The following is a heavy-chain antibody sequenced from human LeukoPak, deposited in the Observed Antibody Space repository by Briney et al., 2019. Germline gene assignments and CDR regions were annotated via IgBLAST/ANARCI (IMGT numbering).Heavy chain of an antibody. Sequence: SETLSLTCTVSGGSVSSGSYYWSWIRQPPGKGLEWIGYIYYSGSTNYNPSLKSRVTISVDTSKNQFSLKLSSVTAADTAVYYCARVATTIRRIDYWGQGTLVTVSS. CDR2: IYYSGST. CDR3: ARVATTIRRIDY. D-gene: IGHD1-1*01. CDR1: GGSVSSGSYY. V-gene: IGHV4-61*01. J-gene: IGHJ4*02.